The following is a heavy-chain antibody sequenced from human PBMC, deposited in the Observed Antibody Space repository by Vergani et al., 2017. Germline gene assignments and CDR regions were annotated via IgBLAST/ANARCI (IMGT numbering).Heavy chain of an antibody. CDR1: GVSIKSRSYY. CDR3: ARNRAIELAGRMHYYYAIDV. J-gene: IGHJ6*02. Sequence: QLQLQESGPGLVKPSETLSLTCAVSGVSIKSRSYYWGWIRQSPGKGLEWIWSIYDNGNTYYNPSLKSRVAISVDTSKNQVSLNLGSVTAADTAVYYCARNRAIELAGRMHYYYAIDVWGQGTTVTVSS. D-gene: IGHD5-24*01. V-gene: IGHV4-39*01. CDR2: IYDNGNT.